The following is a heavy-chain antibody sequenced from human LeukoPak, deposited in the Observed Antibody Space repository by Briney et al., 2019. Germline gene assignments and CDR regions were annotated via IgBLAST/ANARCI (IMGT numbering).Heavy chain of an antibody. D-gene: IGHD1-26*01. CDR1: GGSFSGYY. CDR3: ARGGIIVGVDY. J-gene: IGHJ4*02. CDR2: INHSRST. Sequence: PSETLSLTCAVYGGSFSGYYWSWIRQPPGKGLEWIGEINHSRSTKYNPSLKSRVTISVDTSKNQFSLKLSSVTAADTAVYYCARGGIIVGVDYWGLGTLVTVSS. V-gene: IGHV4-34*01.